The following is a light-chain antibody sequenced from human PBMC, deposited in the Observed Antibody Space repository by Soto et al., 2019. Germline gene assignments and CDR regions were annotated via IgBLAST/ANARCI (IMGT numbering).Light chain of an antibody. Sequence: IVLTQSPGTLSLSPGERATLSCRASQSVSSSYLAWYQQKPGQAPRLLIYETYRRATGIPDRFSGSGSGIDFTLTISRLEPEDFAVYLCQQYGGSSRTFGLGTKVDIK. V-gene: IGKV3-20*01. J-gene: IGKJ1*01. CDR2: ETY. CDR3: QQYGGSSRT. CDR1: QSVSSSY.